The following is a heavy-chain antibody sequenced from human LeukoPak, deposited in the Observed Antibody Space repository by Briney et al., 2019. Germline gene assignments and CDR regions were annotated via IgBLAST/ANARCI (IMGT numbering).Heavy chain of an antibody. CDR2: IRGGCSGL. Sequence: GGSLRLSCAASGFAFIDYSMNWVRQALGEGRECVAKIRGGCSGLGSGNYYAGSVKGRFTISRDNLKNSLYLQMDSLRADDTAFYYCARDDNWGFDYWGQGALVTVSS. J-gene: IGHJ4*02. CDR3: ARDDNWGFDY. D-gene: IGHD7-27*01. CDR1: GFAFIDYS. V-gene: IGHV3-21*05.